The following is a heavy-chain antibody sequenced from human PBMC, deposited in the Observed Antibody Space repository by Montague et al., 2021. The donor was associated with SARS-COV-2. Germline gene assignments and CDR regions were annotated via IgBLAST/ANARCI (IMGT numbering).Heavy chain of an antibody. Sequence: SVRLSCAASGFTFSSYAMHWVRQAPGKGLEYVSAISSNGGSTYYANSVKGRFTISRDNSKNTLYLQMGSLRAEDMAVYYCARGLGPPTVVTPAYFDYWGQGTLVTVSS. CDR1: GFTFSSYA. CDR2: ISSNGGST. J-gene: IGHJ4*02. D-gene: IGHD4-23*01. CDR3: ARGLGPPTVVTPAYFDY. V-gene: IGHV3-64*01.